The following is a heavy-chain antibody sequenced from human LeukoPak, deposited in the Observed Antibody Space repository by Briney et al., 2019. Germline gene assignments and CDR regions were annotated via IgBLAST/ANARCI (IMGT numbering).Heavy chain of an antibody. D-gene: IGHD2-15*01. Sequence: SETLSLTCTVSGGSISRSSYYWGWIRQPPGKGLEWIGSIYYSGSTYYNPSLKSRVTISLDTSKNQFSLKLSSVTAADTAVYYCARGEIGNCSGGSCLNWFDPWGQGTLVTVSS. V-gene: IGHV4-39*07. CDR3: ARGEIGNCSGGSCLNWFDP. CDR2: IYYSGST. J-gene: IGHJ5*02. CDR1: GGSISRSSYY.